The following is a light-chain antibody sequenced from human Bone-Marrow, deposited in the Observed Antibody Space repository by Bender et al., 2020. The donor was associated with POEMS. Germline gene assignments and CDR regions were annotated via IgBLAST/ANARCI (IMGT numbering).Light chain of an antibody. CDR2: EVS. CDR1: SGAFGDYNF. CDR3: SSYAGSSTLV. J-gene: IGLJ2*01. Sequence: QSALTQPASVSGSPGQSITISCTGASGAFGDYNFVSWYQHHPGKGPKLMIYEVSNRPSGVSNRFSGSKSGNTASLTISGLQAEDEADYYCSSYAGSSTLVFGGGTKLTVL. V-gene: IGLV2-23*02.